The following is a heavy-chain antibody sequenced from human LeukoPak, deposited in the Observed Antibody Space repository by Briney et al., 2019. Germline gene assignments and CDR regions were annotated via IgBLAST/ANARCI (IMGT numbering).Heavy chain of an antibody. CDR3: ARNPVRGVIIGGY. Sequence: ASVKVSCKAPGYTFAGYYMHWVRQAPGQGLEWMGWINPNSGGTNYAQKFQGRVTMTRDTSISTAYMELSRLRSDDTAVYYCARNPVRGVIIGGYWGQGTLVTVSS. CDR1: GYTFAGYY. D-gene: IGHD3-10*01. J-gene: IGHJ4*02. V-gene: IGHV1-2*02. CDR2: INPNSGGT.